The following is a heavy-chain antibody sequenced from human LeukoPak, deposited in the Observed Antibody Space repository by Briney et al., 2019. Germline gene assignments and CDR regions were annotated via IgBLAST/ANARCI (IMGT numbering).Heavy chain of an antibody. CDR1: GFTFSSYD. Sequence: GGSLRLSCAATGFTFSSYDMHWVRQATGKGLEWVSAIGTAGDTYYPGSVKGRFTISRENAKNSLYLQMNSLRAGDTAVYYCARVGRLWGQLGHWYFDLWGRGTLVTVSS. V-gene: IGHV3-13*01. CDR2: IGTAGDT. CDR3: ARVGRLWGQLGHWYFDL. J-gene: IGHJ2*01. D-gene: IGHD5-24*01.